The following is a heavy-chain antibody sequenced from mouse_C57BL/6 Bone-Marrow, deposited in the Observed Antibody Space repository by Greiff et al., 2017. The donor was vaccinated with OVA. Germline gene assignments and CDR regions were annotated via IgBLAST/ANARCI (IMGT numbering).Heavy chain of an antibody. CDR2: ISSGGSYT. J-gene: IGHJ3*01. CDR1: GFTFSRYG. D-gene: IGHD3-2*02. Sequence: EVKLVESGGDLVKPGGSLKLSCAASGFTFSRYGMSWVRQTPDKRLEWVATISSGGSYTYYPDRLPGRFTISRDKAKNTLYLQRSSLKSEDTAMYYCERRQLRLPVAYWGQGTLVTVSA. CDR3: ERRQLRLPVAY. V-gene: IGHV5-6*02.